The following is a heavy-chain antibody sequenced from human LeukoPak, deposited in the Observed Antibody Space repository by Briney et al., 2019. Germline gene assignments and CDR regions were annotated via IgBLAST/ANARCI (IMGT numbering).Heavy chain of an antibody. Sequence: SETLSLTCTVSGGSINSYYWSWIRQPPGKGLEWIGYIYYSGTTNYNPSPKSRVTISLDTSKNQFSLKLSSVTVADTAVYYCARGSQWLAPDYWGQGTLVTVSS. V-gene: IGHV4-59*01. CDR1: GGSINSYY. CDR2: IYYSGTT. D-gene: IGHD6-19*01. CDR3: ARGSQWLAPDY. J-gene: IGHJ4*02.